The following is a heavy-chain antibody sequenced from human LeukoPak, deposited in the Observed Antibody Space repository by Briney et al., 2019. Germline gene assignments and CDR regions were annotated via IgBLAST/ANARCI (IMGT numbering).Heavy chain of an antibody. D-gene: IGHD1-20*01. CDR3: ASPPITGVNHWFDP. CDR2: IYYSGST. CDR1: GGSISSSSYY. J-gene: IGHJ5*02. Sequence: SETLSLTCTVSGGSISSSSYYWGWIRQPPGKGLEWIGSIYYSGSTYYNPSLKSRVTISVDTSKNQFSLKLSSVTAADTAVYYCASPPITGVNHWFDPWGQGTLVTVSS. V-gene: IGHV4-39*01.